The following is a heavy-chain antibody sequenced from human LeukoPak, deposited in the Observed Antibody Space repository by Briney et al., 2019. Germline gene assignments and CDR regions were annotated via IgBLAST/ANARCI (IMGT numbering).Heavy chain of an antibody. V-gene: IGHV3-23*01. D-gene: IGHD5-24*01. Sequence: GGSLRLSCTASGFTFGDYAMSWVRQAPGKGLEWVSAISGSGGSTYYADSVKGRFTISRDNAKNSLYLQMNSLRAEDTAVYYCARAPLEMATIPPYYYHYMDVWGKGTTVTISS. CDR2: ISGSGGST. J-gene: IGHJ6*03. CDR1: GFTFGDYA. CDR3: ARAPLEMATIPPYYYHYMDV.